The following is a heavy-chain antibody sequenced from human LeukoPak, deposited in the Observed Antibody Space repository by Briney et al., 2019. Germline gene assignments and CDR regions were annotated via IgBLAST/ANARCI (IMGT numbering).Heavy chain of an antibody. Sequence: GGSLRLSCAASGFTVSSTYMSWLRQAPGKGLEWVSLIYTGGTTYYADSVKGRFTISRDNSENTLYLQMNSLRAEDTAVYYCAKDTPGSCSGGSCYSSFDYWGQGTLVTVSS. D-gene: IGHD2-15*01. CDR1: GFTVSSTY. CDR3: AKDTPGSCSGGSCYSSFDY. V-gene: IGHV3-53*01. CDR2: IYTGGTT. J-gene: IGHJ4*02.